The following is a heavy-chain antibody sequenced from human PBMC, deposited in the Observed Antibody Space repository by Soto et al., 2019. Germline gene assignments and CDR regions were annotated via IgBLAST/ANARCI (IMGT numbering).Heavy chain of an antibody. D-gene: IGHD3-16*02. Sequence: EASVKVSCKASGYTFTSYGISWVRQAPGQGLEWMGWISAYNGNTNYAQKLQGRVTMTTDTSTSTAYMELRSLRSDDTAVYYCARDHPTAYDYIWGSYRSDFGDAFDIWGQGTMVTVSS. J-gene: IGHJ3*02. CDR1: GYTFTSYG. V-gene: IGHV1-18*01. CDR2: ISAYNGNT. CDR3: ARDHPTAYDYIWGSYRSDFGDAFDI.